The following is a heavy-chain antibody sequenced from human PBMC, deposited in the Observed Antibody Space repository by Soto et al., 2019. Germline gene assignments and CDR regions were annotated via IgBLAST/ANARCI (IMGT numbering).Heavy chain of an antibody. Sequence: QVQLQESGPGLVKPSQTLSLTCTVSGGSISSGGYYWSWIRQHPGKGLELIGYIYYSGSTYYNPSFKSRVTISVDTSKNQFSLKLSSVTAADTAVYYCAGYCSGGSCYTAQSDYWGQGTLVTVSS. CDR3: AGYCSGGSCYTAQSDY. CDR2: IYYSGST. J-gene: IGHJ4*02. V-gene: IGHV4-31*03. D-gene: IGHD2-15*01. CDR1: GGSISSGGYY.